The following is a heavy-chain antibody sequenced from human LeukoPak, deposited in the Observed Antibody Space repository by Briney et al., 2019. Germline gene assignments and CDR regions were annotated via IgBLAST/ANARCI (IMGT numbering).Heavy chain of an antibody. CDR2: INHSGST. J-gene: IGHJ6*02. D-gene: IGHD4-11*01. Sequence: SETLSLTCAVYGGSFSGYYWSWIRQPPGKGLEWIGEINHSGSTNYNPSLKSRVTISVDTSKNQFSLKLSSVTAADTAVYYCARVLSNYVRPYYYYGMDVWGQGTTVTVSS. CDR3: ARVLSNYVRPYYYYGMDV. V-gene: IGHV4-34*01. CDR1: GGSFSGYY.